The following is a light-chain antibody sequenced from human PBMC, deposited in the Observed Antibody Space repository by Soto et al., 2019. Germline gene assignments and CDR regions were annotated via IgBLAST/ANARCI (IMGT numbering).Light chain of an antibody. J-gene: IGKJ3*01. Sequence: EIVMTQSPATLSVSPGERATLSCRASQSVSSNLAWYQQKPGQAPRLLIYGASTRATGIPARFSGSGSGTEFTLTISSLQSEDFAVYYCQQYNNWPGPEDAFGPGTKVDIK. CDR1: QSVSSN. CDR3: QQYNNWPGPEDA. V-gene: IGKV3-15*01. CDR2: GAS.